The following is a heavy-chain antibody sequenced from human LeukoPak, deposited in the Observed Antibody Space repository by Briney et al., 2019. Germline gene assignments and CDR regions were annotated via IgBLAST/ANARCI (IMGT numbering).Heavy chain of an antibody. CDR3: AKWGDYDILTGYYVSDC. CDR1: GFIFRNYA. CDR2: ITGSGDTT. D-gene: IGHD3-9*01. J-gene: IGHJ4*02. V-gene: IGHV3-23*01. Sequence: GASLRLSCAASGFIFRNYAMSWVRQAPGKGLEWVSAITGSGDTTYYADSVKGRFTISRDNSKNTMYVEMNTLRAEDTAVYYCAKWGDYDILTGYYVSDCWGQGPLVTVS.